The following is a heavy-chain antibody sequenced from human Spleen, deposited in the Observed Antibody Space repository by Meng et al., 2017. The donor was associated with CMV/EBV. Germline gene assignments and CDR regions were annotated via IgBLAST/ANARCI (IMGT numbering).Heavy chain of an antibody. CDR3: AKAGQQLNPYSFDY. J-gene: IGHJ4*02. CDR1: EFTFSNYA. CDR2: ISASGGSK. V-gene: IGHV3-23*01. D-gene: IGHD6-13*01. Sequence: GESQKISCAASEFTFSNYAMSWVRQAPGKGLEWVSAISASGGSKYYADSVKGRFTISRDNSRNTLYLQMSSLRAEDTALYYCAKAGQQLNPYSFDYWGQGTLVTVSS.